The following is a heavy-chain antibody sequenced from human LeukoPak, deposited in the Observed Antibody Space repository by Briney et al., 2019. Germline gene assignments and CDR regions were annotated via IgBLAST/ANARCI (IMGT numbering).Heavy chain of an antibody. CDR1: GYSIKTGYS. J-gene: IGHJ4*02. Sequence: SETLSLTCSVSGYSIKTGYSWGWIRQPPGKGLEWIGTIYHHGNTYFNPSLQSRVSISLDTSKNQFSLRLSSMTAADTAVYYCAREVESWFGDLLSYFDSWGQGALVRVS. D-gene: IGHD3-10*01. CDR3: AREVESWFGDLLSYFDS. CDR2: IYHHGNT. V-gene: IGHV4-38-2*02.